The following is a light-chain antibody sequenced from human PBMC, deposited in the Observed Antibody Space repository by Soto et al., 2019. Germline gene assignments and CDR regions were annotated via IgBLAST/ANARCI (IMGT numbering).Light chain of an antibody. CDR2: DAS. CDR3: QQYNNWPRT. Sequence: VQMTQSPSTLSASVGDRVTITCRASQTISSWLAWYQQKPGKAPKLLIYDASSLESGVPSRFSGSGSGTEFTLTIRSLQSEDFAVYYCQQYNNWPRTFGQGTKVDIK. V-gene: IGKV1-5*01. CDR1: QTISSW. J-gene: IGKJ1*01.